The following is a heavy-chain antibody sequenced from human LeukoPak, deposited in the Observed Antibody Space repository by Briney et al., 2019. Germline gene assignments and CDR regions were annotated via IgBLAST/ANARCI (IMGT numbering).Heavy chain of an antibody. CDR2: ISSRSRTI. CDR1: GFTFSSYS. J-gene: IGHJ4*02. Sequence: GGSLRLSCAASGFTFSSYSMNWVRQAPGKGLEWVSYISSRSRTIYYADSVKGRFTISRDNSKNTLYLQMNSLRAEDTAVYYCARAGNTRFDYWGQGTLVTVSS. CDR3: ARAGNTRFDY. D-gene: IGHD2/OR15-2a*01. V-gene: IGHV3-48*01.